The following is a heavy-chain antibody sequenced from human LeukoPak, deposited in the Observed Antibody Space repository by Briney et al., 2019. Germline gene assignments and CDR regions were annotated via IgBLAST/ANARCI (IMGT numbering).Heavy chain of an antibody. V-gene: IGHV1-69*13. Sequence: GASVKVSCKASGGTFSSYAISWVRQAPGQGLEWMGGIIPIFGTANYAQKFQGRVTITADESTSTAYMELSSLRSEDTAVYYCARGRWSATTATYYLDFWGQGTLVTVSS. CDR1: GGTFSSYA. J-gene: IGHJ4*02. CDR2: IIPIFGTA. CDR3: ARGRWSATTATYYLDF. D-gene: IGHD5-24*01.